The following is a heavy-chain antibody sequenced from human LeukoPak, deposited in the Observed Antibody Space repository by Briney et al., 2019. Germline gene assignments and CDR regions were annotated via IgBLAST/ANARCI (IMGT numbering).Heavy chain of an antibody. CDR1: GYTFTGYY. V-gene: IGHV7-4-1*02. CDR3: ARDLSIAAPGFMRY. D-gene: IGHD6-6*01. J-gene: IGHJ4*02. Sequence: ASVKVSCKASGYTFTGYYMHWVRQAPGEGLEWMGWINTNTGNPTYAQGFTGRFVFSLDTSVSTAYLQISSLKAEDTAVYYCARDLSIAAPGFMRYWGQGTLVTVSS. CDR2: INTNTGNP.